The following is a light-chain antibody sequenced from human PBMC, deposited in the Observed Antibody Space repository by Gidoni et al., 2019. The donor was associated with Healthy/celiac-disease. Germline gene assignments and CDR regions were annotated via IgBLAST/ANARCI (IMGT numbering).Light chain of an antibody. J-gene: IGKJ2*01. CDR2: DAS. CDR3: QQYDNLPYT. CDR1: QDISNY. V-gene: IGKV1-33*01. Sequence: QMTQSPSSLSASVGDRVTITCQASQDISNYLNWYQQKPGKAPKLLIYDASNLETGVPSRFSGSGSGTDFTFTISSLQPEDIATYYCQQYDNLPYTFGQGTKLEIK.